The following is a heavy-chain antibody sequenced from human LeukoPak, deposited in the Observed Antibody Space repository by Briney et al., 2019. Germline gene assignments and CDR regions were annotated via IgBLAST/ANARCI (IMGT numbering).Heavy chain of an antibody. J-gene: IGHJ6*02. V-gene: IGHV4-59*08. CDR2: IYYSGST. CDR3: AGSTIAYYYYGMDV. CDR1: GGSISSYY. Sequence: PSGTLSLTCTVSGGSISSYYWSWIRQPPGKGLEWIGYIYYSGSTNYNPSLKSRVTISVDTSKNQFSLKLSSVTAADTAVYYCAGSTIAYYYYGMDVWGQGTTVTVSS. D-gene: IGHD1-7*01.